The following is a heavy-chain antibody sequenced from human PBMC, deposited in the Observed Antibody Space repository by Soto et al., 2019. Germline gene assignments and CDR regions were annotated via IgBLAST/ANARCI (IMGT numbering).Heavy chain of an antibody. CDR1: GGTFSSYA. D-gene: IGHD3-22*01. CDR3: ARRFPESSGNLYYYYGMCD. CDR2: IIPIFGTA. V-gene: IGHV1-69*01. J-gene: IGHJ6*02. Sequence: QVQLVQSGAEVKKPGSSVKVSCKASGGTFSSYAISWVRQAPGQRLEWMGGIIPIFGTANYAQKFQGRVTITANESTSTAQMELGSLRSKATAVDYCARRFPESSGNLYYYYGMCDWGQGTTVTVS.